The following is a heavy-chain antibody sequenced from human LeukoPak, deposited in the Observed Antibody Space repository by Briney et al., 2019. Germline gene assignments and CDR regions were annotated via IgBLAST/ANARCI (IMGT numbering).Heavy chain of an antibody. Sequence: SETLSLTCTVSGGSISSSPYNWAWLRQPPGEGLEWIGSITYSGTTYYNPSLKSRVTISVDTSNNQFSLKLSSVTAADTALYYCAKHYMGSYYNHGLDYWGQGTLVTVSS. D-gene: IGHD3-10*01. V-gene: IGHV4-39*01. CDR3: AKHYMGSYYNHGLDY. CDR1: GGSISSSPYN. J-gene: IGHJ4*02. CDR2: ITYSGTT.